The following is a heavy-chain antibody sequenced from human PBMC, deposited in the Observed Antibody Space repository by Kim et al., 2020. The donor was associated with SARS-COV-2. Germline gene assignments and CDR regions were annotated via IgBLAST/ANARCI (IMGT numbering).Heavy chain of an antibody. V-gene: IGHV4-59*01. D-gene: IGHD6-19*01. CDR3: ARDKSIAVAGYYYYYGMDV. J-gene: IGHJ6*01. CDR1: GGSISSYY. Sequence: SETLSLTCTVSGGSISSYYWSWIRQPPGKGLEWIGYIYYSGSTNYNPSLKSRVTISVDTSKNQFSLKLSSVTAADTAVYYCARDKSIAVAGYYYYYGMDVWGQETTVTVSS. CDR2: IYYSGST.